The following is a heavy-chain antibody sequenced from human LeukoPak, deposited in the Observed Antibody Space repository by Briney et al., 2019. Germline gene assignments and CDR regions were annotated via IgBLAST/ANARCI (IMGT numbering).Heavy chain of an antibody. CDR3: ARQPITLDYYDY. CDR2: INHSGGT. V-gene: IGHV4-4*02. Sequence: SGTLSLTCAVSGGSISSTNWWSWVRQPPGKGLEWIGEINHSGGTNYNPSLKSRVTISVDTSKNQFSLKLSSVTAADTAVYYCARQPITLDYYDYWGQGTLVTVSS. D-gene: IGHD5-12*01. CDR1: GGSISSTNW. J-gene: IGHJ4*02.